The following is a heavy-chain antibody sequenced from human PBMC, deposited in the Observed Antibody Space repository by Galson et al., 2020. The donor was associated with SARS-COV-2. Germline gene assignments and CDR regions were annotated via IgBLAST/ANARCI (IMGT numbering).Heavy chain of an antibody. J-gene: IGHJ3*02. D-gene: IGHD2-21*02. CDR1: GFTFSSYG. Sequence: GESLKISCAASGFTFSSYGMHWVRQAPGKGLEWVAVIWHDGSNKYYADSVKGRITISRDNSKNTLYLQMNSLRAEDTAVYYCARDPLAYCGGDCLPDAFDIWGQGTMVTVSS. V-gene: IGHV3-33*01. CDR2: IWHDGSNK. CDR3: ARDPLAYCGGDCLPDAFDI.